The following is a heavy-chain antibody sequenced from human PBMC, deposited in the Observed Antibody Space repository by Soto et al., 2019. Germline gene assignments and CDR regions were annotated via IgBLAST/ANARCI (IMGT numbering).Heavy chain of an antibody. CDR2: IYYSGST. V-gene: IGHV4-31*03. CDR1: GGSISSGGYY. J-gene: IGHJ6*02. CDR3: RRDRGGRRYFDWDTKNGHYYGMDV. D-gene: IGHD3-9*01. Sequence: QVQLQESGPGLVKPSQTLSLTCTVSGGSISSGGYYWSWIRQHPGKGLEWIGYIYYSGSTYYNPSLKSRVNISVDTSKNQFPQKLGSVTAADTAVYYCRRDRGGRRYFDWDTKNGHYYGMDVWGQGNTVTVSS.